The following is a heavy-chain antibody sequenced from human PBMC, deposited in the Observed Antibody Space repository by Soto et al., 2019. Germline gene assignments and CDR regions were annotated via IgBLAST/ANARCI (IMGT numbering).Heavy chain of an antibody. Sequence: PGGSLRLSCVASGFAFNNYAMSWVRQAPGKGLEWVSSISADASETLYADSVKGRFTISRDNSHNTLYLQMSSLGGEDTAVFFCAKHNSGLWGSGDYWSQGTQVTVSS. CDR3: AKHNSGLWGSGDY. J-gene: IGHJ4*02. D-gene: IGHD6-19*01. CDR2: ISADASET. CDR1: GFAFNNYA. V-gene: IGHV3-23*01.